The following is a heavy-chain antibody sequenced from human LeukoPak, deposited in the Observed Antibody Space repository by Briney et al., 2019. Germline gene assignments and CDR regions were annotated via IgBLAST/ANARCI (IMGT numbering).Heavy chain of an antibody. CDR1: GFTFSDYA. J-gene: IGHJ4*02. D-gene: IGHD3-22*01. CDR2: ISGYGENT. V-gene: IGHV3-23*01. Sequence: GGSLRLSCATSGFTFSDYAMTWVRQAPGKGLEWGSDISGYGENTYYADSVKGRFTISRDSGKNTLFLLMNSLRVDDTAVYCCARAPRGFQWFVEYWGQGTLVTVSS. CDR3: ARAPRGFQWFVEY.